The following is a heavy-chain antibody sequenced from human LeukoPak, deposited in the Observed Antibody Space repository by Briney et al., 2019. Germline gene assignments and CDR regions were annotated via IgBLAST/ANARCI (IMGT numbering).Heavy chain of an antibody. J-gene: IGHJ5*02. CDR1: GGSISSYY. CDR2: IYTSGRT. V-gene: IGHV4-4*07. CDR3: ARGVVPAAYPGNWFDP. Sequence: PSETLSLTCTVPGGSISSYYWSWLRQPAGKGLEWIGRIYTSGRTNYNPSLKSRVTMSVDTSKNQFSLKLSSVTAADTAVYYCARGVVPAAYPGNWFDPWGQGTLVTVSS. D-gene: IGHD2-2*01.